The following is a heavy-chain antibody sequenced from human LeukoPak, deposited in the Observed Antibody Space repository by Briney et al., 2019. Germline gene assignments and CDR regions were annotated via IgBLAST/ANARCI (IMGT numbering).Heavy chain of an antibody. CDR2: ISSSSSYI. J-gene: IGHJ5*02. D-gene: IGHD6-6*01. CDR1: GFTFSSYS. CDR3: APSIAAPYSWFDP. V-gene: IGHV3-21*01. Sequence: GGSLRLSCAASGFTFSSYSMNWVRQAPGKGLEWVSSISSSSSYIYYADSVKGRFTISRDNAENSLYLQMNSLRAEDTAVYYCAPSIAAPYSWFDPWGQGTLVTVSS.